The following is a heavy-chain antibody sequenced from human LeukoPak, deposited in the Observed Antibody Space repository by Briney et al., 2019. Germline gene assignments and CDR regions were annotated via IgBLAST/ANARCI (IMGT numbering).Heavy chain of an antibody. V-gene: IGHV3-53*01. CDR3: ASGYDYGDYYDSSGPRVYYYGMDV. CDR1: GFTVSSNY. D-gene: IGHD3-22*01. CDR2: IYSGGST. Sequence: GGSLRLSCAASGFTVSSNYMSWVRQAPGKGLEWVSVIYSGGSTYYADSVKGRFTISRDNPKNTLYLQMNSLRAEDTAVYYCASGYDYGDYYDSSGPRVYYYGMDVWGQGTTVTVSS. J-gene: IGHJ6*02.